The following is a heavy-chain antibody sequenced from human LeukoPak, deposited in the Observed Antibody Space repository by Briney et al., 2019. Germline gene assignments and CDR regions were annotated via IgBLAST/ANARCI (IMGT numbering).Heavy chain of an antibody. V-gene: IGHV4-61*02. D-gene: IGHD5-18*01. CDR1: GGSISSGSYY. J-gene: IGHJ6*03. CDR2: IYTSGST. Sequence: SETLSLTCTVSGGSISSGSYYWSWIRQPAGKGLEWIGRIYTSGSTNYNPSLKSRVTISVDTSKNQFSLKLSSVTAADTAVYYCARSTAMAVYYYMDVWGKGTTVTVSS. CDR3: ARSTAMAVYYYMDV.